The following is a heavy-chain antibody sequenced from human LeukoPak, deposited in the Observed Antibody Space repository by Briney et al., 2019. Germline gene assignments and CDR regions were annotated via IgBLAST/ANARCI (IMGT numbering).Heavy chain of an antibody. CDR1: GFTFSNYA. J-gene: IGHJ4*02. CDR3: ARGKESIYSEILG. CDR2: ISSSGGTT. Sequence: GGFLRLSCGASGFTFSNYAMNWVRQAPGKGLEWVSVISSSGGTTNYADSVKGRFTVSRDNSKNTLYLQLNSLRAEDTAVYYCARGKESIYSEILGWGQGTLVTVSS. V-gene: IGHV3-23*01. D-gene: IGHD2-21*01.